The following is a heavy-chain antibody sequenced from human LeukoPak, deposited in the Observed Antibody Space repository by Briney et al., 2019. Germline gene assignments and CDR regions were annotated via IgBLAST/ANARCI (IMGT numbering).Heavy chain of an antibody. V-gene: IGHV4-4*07. CDR3: ASHCSGGSCYEGWFDP. J-gene: IGHJ5*02. Sequence: SETLSLTCTVSGGSISSYYWSWIRQPAGKGLEWIGRIYTSGSTNYNPSLKSRVTMSVDTSKNQFSLKLSSVTAADTAVYYCASHCSGGSCYEGWFDPWGQGTLVTVSS. CDR1: GGSISSYY. CDR2: IYTSGST. D-gene: IGHD2-15*01.